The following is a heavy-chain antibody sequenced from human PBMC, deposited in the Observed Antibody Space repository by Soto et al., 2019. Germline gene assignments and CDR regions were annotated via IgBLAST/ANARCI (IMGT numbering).Heavy chain of an antibody. V-gene: IGHV1-18*01. CDR2: ISPYGYT. D-gene: IGHD3-22*01. J-gene: IGHJ3*02. CDR3: DSSGYYNPSVHDAFDI. CDR1: GYSFTSYG. Sequence: GASVKVSCKASGYSFTSYGINWVRQAPGQGLEWMGWISPYGYTNYAQRLQGRFTMTTDRSTTTAYLELGRLRSDDTAVYYYDSSGYYNPSVHDAFDIWGQGTMVTVSS.